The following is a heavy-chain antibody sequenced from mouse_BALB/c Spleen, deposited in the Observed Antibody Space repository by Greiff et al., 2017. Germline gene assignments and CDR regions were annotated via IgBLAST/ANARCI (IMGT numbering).Heavy chain of an antibody. D-gene: IGHD2-1*01. Sequence: VKLQESGPGLVAPSQSLSITCTVSGFSLTSYGVHWVRQPPGKGLEWLGVIWAGGSTNYNSALMSRLSISKDNSKSQVFLKMNSLQTDDTAMYYCARDRDYGNYAWFAYWGQGTLVTVSA. V-gene: IGHV2-9*02. CDR3: ARDRDYGNYAWFAY. J-gene: IGHJ3*01. CDR2: IWAGGST. CDR1: GFSLTSYG.